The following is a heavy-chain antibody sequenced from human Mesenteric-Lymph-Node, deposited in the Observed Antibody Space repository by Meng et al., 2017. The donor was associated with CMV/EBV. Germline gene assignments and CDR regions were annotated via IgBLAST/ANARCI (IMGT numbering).Heavy chain of an antibody. J-gene: IGHJ6*02. Sequence: SVKVSCKASGYTFTSYGISWVRQAPGQGLEWMGRIIPILGRANYAQRFQGRVTITADKSTTTVHMELSGLRSEDTAVYYCARLKAADALYYGMDVWGQGTTVTVSS. CDR1: GYTFTSYG. V-gene: IGHV1-69*04. CDR2: IIPILGRA. CDR3: ARLKAADALYYGMDV. D-gene: IGHD6-13*01.